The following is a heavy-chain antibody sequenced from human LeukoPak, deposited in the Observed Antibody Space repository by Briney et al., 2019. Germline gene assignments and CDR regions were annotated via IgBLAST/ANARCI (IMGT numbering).Heavy chain of an antibody. CDR3: ARGTQEYDSGGYVLDY. Sequence: GESLKLSCAASGFDFGDSVMHWVRQAPGEGLQWVAIISRDGTDRRYEDFVKGRFTISRDNSERTVSLQMSSLTPDDTGVYYCARGTQEYDSGGYVLDYWGQGSLVTVSS. CDR2: ISRDGTDR. V-gene: IGHV3-30*03. CDR1: GFDFGDSV. D-gene: IGHD3-22*01. J-gene: IGHJ4*02.